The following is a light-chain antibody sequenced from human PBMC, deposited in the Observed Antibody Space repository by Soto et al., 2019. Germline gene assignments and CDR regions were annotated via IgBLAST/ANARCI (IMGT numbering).Light chain of an antibody. J-gene: IGKJ1*01. V-gene: IGKV3-20*01. CDR3: QQYGSSPRT. Sequence: EIVLTQSPGILSLSPGERATLSCRASQSISNSKLAWYQQKPGQAPRLLIHGASSRATGIPDRLSGSGSGTDFTLTITRLEPEDFAVYSCQQYGSSPRTFGQGTKVDIK. CDR1: QSISNSK. CDR2: GAS.